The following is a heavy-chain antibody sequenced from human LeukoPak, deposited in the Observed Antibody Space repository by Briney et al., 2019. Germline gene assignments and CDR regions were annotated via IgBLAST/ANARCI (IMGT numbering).Heavy chain of an antibody. J-gene: IGHJ5*02. Sequence: SETLSLTCTVSGGSISSYYWSWIRQPPGKGLEWIGYIYYSGSTNYNPSLKSRVTISVDTSKNQFSLKLSSVTAADTAVYYRARRRGYSGYGVGWFDPWGQGTLVTVSS. V-gene: IGHV4-59*08. D-gene: IGHD5-12*01. CDR3: ARRRGYSGYGVGWFDP. CDR1: GGSISSYY. CDR2: IYYSGST.